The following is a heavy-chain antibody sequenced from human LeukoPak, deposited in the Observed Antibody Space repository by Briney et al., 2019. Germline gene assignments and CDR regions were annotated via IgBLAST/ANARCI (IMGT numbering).Heavy chain of an antibody. Sequence: SETLSLTCTVSGGSISSYYLSWIRQPAGKGLEWIGRIYTSGSTNYNPSLKSRVTMSVDTSKNQFSLKLSSVTAADTAVYCARDVRGYTESYFDYWGQGTLVTVSS. CDR3: ARDVRGYTESYFDY. D-gene: IGHD5-12*01. J-gene: IGHJ4*02. CDR2: IYTSGST. V-gene: IGHV4-4*07. CDR1: GGSISSYY.